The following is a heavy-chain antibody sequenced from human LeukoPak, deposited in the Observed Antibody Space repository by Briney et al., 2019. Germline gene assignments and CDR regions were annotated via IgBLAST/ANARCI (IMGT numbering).Heavy chain of an antibody. D-gene: IGHD3-10*01. Sequence: PGGSLRLSCAASGFTFSSYEMNWVRQAPGTGLEWVSLISWDGGSTYYADSVKGRFTISRDNSKNSLYLQMNSLRAEDTALYYCAKDMAAYYYSSGNIDYWGQGTLVTVSS. J-gene: IGHJ4*02. CDR1: GFTFSSYE. V-gene: IGHV3-43D*03. CDR2: ISWDGGST. CDR3: AKDMAAYYYSSGNIDY.